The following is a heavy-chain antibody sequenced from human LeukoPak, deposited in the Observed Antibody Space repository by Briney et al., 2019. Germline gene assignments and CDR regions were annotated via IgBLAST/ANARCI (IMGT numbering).Heavy chain of an antibody. CDR3: ARHTARTYYYDSSGPAIDY. J-gene: IGHJ4*02. CDR2: INHSGST. Sequence: SETLSLTCAVYGGSFRGYYWSWIRQPPGKGLEWIGEINHSGSTNYNPSLKSRVTISVDTSKNQFSLKLSSVTAADTAVYYCARHTARTYYYDSSGPAIDYWGQGTLVTVSS. CDR1: GGSFRGYY. D-gene: IGHD3-22*01. V-gene: IGHV4-34*01.